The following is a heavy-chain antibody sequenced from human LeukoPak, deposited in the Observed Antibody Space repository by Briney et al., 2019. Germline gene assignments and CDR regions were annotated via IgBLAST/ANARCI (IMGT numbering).Heavy chain of an antibody. V-gene: IGHV4-39*01. CDR3: ARQAPAIDYGDYLMAYYYYYMDV. CDR1: GGSISSSSYY. CDR2: ICYSGST. D-gene: IGHD4-17*01. Sequence: SETLSLTCTVSGGSISSSSYYWGWIRQPPGKGLEWIGSICYSGSTYYNPSLKSRITISVDTSKNQFSLKLSSVTAADTAVYYCARQAPAIDYGDYLMAYYYYYMDVWGKGTTVTVSS. J-gene: IGHJ6*03.